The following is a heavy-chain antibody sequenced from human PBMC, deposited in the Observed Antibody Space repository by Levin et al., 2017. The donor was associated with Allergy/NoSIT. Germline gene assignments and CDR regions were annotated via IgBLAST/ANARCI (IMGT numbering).Heavy chain of an antibody. J-gene: IGHJ6*03. CDR2: ISGGADAT. D-gene: IGHD4-11*01. CDR1: GFTFSSHA. Sequence: TGGSLRLSCAASGFTFSSHAMAWVRQAPGQGLEWVSTISGGADATFYADSVKGRFIISRDNSKNTLYLQMNSLRAEDTALYYCARDGHSRLYYDYMDVWGNGTTAIVSS. V-gene: IGHV3-23*01. CDR3: ARDGHSRLYYDYMDV.